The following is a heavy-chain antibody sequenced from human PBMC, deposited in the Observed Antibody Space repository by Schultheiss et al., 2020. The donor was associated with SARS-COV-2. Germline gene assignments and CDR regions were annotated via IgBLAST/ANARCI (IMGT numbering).Heavy chain of an antibody. CDR1: GGSISSGGYS. V-gene: IGHV4-61*08. Sequence: SETLSLTCAVSGGSISSGGYSWSWIRQPPGKGLEWIGYIYYSGSTNYNPSLKSRVTISVDTSKNQFSLKLSSVTAADTAVYYCARDPLQLPGAFDIWGQGTMVTVS. CDR3: ARDPLQLPGAFDI. CDR2: IYYSGST. J-gene: IGHJ3*02. D-gene: IGHD1-14*01.